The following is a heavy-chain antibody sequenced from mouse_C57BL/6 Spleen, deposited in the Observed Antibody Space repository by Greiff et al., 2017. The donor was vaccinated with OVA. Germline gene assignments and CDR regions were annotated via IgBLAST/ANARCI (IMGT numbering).Heavy chain of an antibody. V-gene: IGHV3-6*01. CDR3: AREGYFDD. CDR1: GYSITSGYY. CDR2: ISYDGSN. Sequence: EVQLQESGPGLVKPSQSLSLTCSVTGYSITSGYYWNWIRQFPGNKLEWMGYISYDGSNNYNPSLKNRISITRDTSKNQFFLKLNSVTTEDTATYYCAREGYFDDWGQGTTLTVAS. J-gene: IGHJ2*01.